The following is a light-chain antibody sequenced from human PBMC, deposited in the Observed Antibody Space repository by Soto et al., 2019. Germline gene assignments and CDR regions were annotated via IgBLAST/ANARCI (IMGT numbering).Light chain of an antibody. V-gene: IGKV3-20*01. CDR1: QSLSSNY. J-gene: IGKJ1*01. CDR2: GAS. Sequence: LLTQSPGTLSLSPGERATLSCRASQSLSSNYLAWYQQKPGQAPRLLIYGASSRATDIPDRFSGSGSGTDFTLTITRLEPEDFAVYYCQQYGSSPRTFGQGTKVDIK. CDR3: QQYGSSPRT.